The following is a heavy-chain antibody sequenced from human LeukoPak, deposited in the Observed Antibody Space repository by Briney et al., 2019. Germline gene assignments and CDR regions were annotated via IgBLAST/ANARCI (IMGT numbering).Heavy chain of an antibody. CDR3: ARDDLWFGKD. D-gene: IGHD3-10*01. CDR2: INWNGGST. CDR1: GFTFSSYS. Sequence: GGSLGLSCAASGFTFSSYSMNWVRQAPGKGLEWVPGINWNGGSTGYADSVKGRFTISRDNAKNSLYLQMNSLRAEDTALYYCARDDLWFGKDWGQGTLVTVSS. J-gene: IGHJ4*02. V-gene: IGHV3-20*04.